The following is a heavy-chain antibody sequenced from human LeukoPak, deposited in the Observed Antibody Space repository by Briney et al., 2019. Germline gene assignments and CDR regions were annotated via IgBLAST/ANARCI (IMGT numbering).Heavy chain of an antibody. J-gene: IGHJ6*03. D-gene: IGHD3-9*01. CDR2: ISAYNGNT. CDR1: GYTFTSYG. CDR3: ARDFEDPGYYSYYYYMDV. Sequence: GASVKVSCKASGYTFTSYGISWVRQAPGQGLEWMGWISAYNGNTNYAQKLQGRVTMTTDTSTSTAYMELRSLRSDDTAVYYCARDFEDPGYYSYYYYMDVWGKGTTVTVSS. V-gene: IGHV1-18*01.